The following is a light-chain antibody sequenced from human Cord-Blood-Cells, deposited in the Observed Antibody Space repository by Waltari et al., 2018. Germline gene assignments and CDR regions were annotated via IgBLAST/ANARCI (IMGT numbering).Light chain of an antibody. CDR3: QQYDNLPTYT. J-gene: IGKJ2*01. CDR2: DAS. V-gene: IGKV1-33*01. CDR1: QDISNY. Sequence: DIRMTQSPSSLSASVGDRVTNTCQASQDISNYLNWYQQKPGKAPKLLIYDASNLETGVPSRFSGSGSGTDFTFTISSLQPEDIATYYCQQYDNLPTYTFGQGTKLEIK.